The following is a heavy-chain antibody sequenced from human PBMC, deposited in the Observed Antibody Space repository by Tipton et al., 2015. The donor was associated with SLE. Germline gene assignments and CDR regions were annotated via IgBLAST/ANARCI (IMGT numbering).Heavy chain of an antibody. CDR3: ARGKISWAVFVVKNYFDS. D-gene: IGHD2-21*01. J-gene: IGHJ4*02. CDR2: IYHSGST. CDR1: GGSISSSSYY. V-gene: IGHV4-39*07. Sequence: TLSLTCTVSGGSISSSSYYWGWIRQPPGKGLEWIGNIYHSGSTYYNPSLKSRATISVDTSRNQFSLRLTSVTAADTAVYYCARGKISWAVFVVKNYFDSWGRGTLVTVSS.